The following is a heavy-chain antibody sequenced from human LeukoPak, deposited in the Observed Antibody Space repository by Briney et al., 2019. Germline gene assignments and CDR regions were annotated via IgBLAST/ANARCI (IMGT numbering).Heavy chain of an antibody. J-gene: IGHJ4*02. V-gene: IGHV3-30*04. CDR3: KGGYGSGSYSNRYDY. CDR1: GFTFSSYA. Sequence: GRSLRLSCAASGFTFSSYAMHWVRQAPGKGLEWVAVISYDGSNKYYADSVKGRFTISRDNSKNTLYPQMNSLRAEDTAVYYCKGGYGSGSYSNRYDYWGQGTLVTVSS. CDR2: ISYDGSNK. D-gene: IGHD3-10*01.